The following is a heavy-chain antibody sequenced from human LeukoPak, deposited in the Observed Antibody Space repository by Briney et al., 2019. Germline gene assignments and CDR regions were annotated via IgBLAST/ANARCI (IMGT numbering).Heavy chain of an antibody. V-gene: IGHV4-34*01. D-gene: IGHD1-1*01. Sequence: PSETLYLTCAVYGGSFSGYYWTWIRQTPGRGHEWIGESSHTGDITGYNPSLKGRATISVDSSKKQFSLKVTSVTAADTGIYYCVRVPDVTARPCDTWGPGTVVTVSS. CDR3: VRVPDVTARPCDT. CDR1: GGSFSGYY. J-gene: IGHJ5*02. CDR2: SSHTGDIT.